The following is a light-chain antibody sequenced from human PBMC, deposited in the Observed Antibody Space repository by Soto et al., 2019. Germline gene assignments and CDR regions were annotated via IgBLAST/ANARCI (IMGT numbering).Light chain of an antibody. J-gene: IGKJ1*01. CDR1: QSVSSY. Sequence: DIVLTQSPATLSLSPGERATLSCRASQSVSSYLAWYQQKPGQAPRLLIYDASNRATGIPARFSGSGSGTDFTLTISSLETEDFAVYYCQQRSNWPPSWTFGQGTKVEIK. V-gene: IGKV3-11*01. CDR3: QQRSNWPPSWT. CDR2: DAS.